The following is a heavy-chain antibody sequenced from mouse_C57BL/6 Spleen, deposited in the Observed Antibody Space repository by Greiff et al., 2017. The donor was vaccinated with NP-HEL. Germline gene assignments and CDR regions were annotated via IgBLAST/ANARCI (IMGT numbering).Heavy chain of an antibody. D-gene: IGHD2-3*01. CDR3: ARIYDGYDGYFDY. J-gene: IGHJ2*01. CDR1: GYTFTDYY. CDR2: IYPGSGNT. Sequence: QVQLKESGAELVRPGASVKLSCKASGYTFTDYYINWVKQRPGQGLEWIARIYPGSGNTYYNEKFKGKATLTAEKSSSTAYMQLSSLTSEDSAVYFCARIYDGYDGYFDYWGQGTTLTVSS. V-gene: IGHV1-76*01.